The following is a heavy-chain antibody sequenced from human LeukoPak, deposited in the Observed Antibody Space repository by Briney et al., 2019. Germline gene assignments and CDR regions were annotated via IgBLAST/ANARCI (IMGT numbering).Heavy chain of an antibody. D-gene: IGHD3-22*01. Sequence: ASVKVSCKASGYTFTGYYMHWVRQAPGQGLEWMGWINPNSGGSTSYAQKFQGRVTMTRDTSTSTVYMELSSLRSEDTAVYYCARDESSSGPLYYFDYWGQGTLVTVSS. CDR3: ARDESSSGPLYYFDY. J-gene: IGHJ4*02. CDR2: INPNSGGST. V-gene: IGHV1-46*01. CDR1: GYTFTGYY.